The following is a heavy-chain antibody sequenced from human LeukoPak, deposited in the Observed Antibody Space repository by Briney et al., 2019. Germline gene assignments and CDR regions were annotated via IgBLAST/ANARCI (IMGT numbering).Heavy chain of an antibody. CDR1: GGSISSYY. CDR3: ARARVYFDGTRRYYFDY. Sequence: SETLSLTCTVSGGSISSYYWSWIRQPPGKGLEWIGYIYYSGSTNYNPSLKSRVTISVDTSKSQFSLKLSSVTAADTAVYYCARARVYFDGTRRYYFDYWGQGTLVTVSS. D-gene: IGHD3-9*01. CDR2: IYYSGST. J-gene: IGHJ4*02. V-gene: IGHV4-59*01.